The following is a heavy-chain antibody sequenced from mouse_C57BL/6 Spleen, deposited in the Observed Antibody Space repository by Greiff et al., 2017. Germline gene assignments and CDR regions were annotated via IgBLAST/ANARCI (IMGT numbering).Heavy chain of an antibody. D-gene: IGHD2-5*01. CDR2: INPNNGGT. CDR3: ATYSTYAMDY. V-gene: IGHV1-26*01. Sequence: EVQLQQSGPELVKPGASVKISCKASGYTFTDYYMNWVKQSHGKSLEWIGDINPNNGGTSYHQKFKGKATLTVDKSSSPAYMELRSLTSEDAAVYYCATYSTYAMDYWGKGTSVTVSS. CDR1: GYTFTDYY. J-gene: IGHJ4*01.